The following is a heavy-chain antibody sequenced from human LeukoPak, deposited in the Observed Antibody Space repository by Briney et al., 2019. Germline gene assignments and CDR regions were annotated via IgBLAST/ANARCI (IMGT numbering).Heavy chain of an antibody. Sequence: SETLSLTCTISGGSMSSRSDYWDWIRQEPGKGVERIESIYYSGSTYYNASLKSRLFISVDTSNNQFSLRLSFVTAADTAVYYCARRRYYDSTDYLDWGQGTLITVSS. CDR3: ARRRYYDSTDYLD. J-gene: IGHJ1*01. V-gene: IGHV4-39*01. CDR1: GGSMSSRSDY. D-gene: IGHD3-22*01. CDR2: IYYSGST.